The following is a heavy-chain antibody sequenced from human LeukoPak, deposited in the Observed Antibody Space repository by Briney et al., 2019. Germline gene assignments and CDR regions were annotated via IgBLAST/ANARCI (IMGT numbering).Heavy chain of an antibody. CDR2: IYYSGST. V-gene: IGHV4-59*08. J-gene: IGHJ4*02. D-gene: IGHD3-22*01. CDR3: ARHAPDYYDSSGYHDY. Sequence: SSQTLSLTCTVSGGSISSYYWSWIRQPPGKGLEWIGYIYYSGSTNYNPSLKSRVTISVDTSKNQFSLKLSSVTAADTAVYYCARHAPDYYDSSGYHDYWGQGTLVTVSS. CDR1: GGSISSYY.